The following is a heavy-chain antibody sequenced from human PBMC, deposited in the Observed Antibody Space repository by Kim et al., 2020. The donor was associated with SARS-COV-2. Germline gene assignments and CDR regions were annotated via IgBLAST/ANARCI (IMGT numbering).Heavy chain of an antibody. Sequence: PSLKRRGTISVCTSKNQFSLKLSSVTAADTAVYYCARGGYYDSSGYLMDYWGQGTLVTVSS. V-gene: IGHV4-59*09. D-gene: IGHD3-22*01. J-gene: IGHJ4*02. CDR3: ARGGYYDSSGYLMDY.